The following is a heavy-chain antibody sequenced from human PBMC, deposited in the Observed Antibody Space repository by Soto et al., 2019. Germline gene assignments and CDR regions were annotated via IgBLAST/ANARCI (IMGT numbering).Heavy chain of an antibody. D-gene: IGHD3-16*01. Sequence: ESGGGLVQPGGSLRLSCTASGFSLSDHYVDWVRQAPGKGLEWVGRSRNKANSYTTEYAASVRGRFTISRDDSRNSLYLQMDSLKTEDTAVYYCSRDFTALGTYAVDYWGQGTLVTVSS. CDR1: GFSLSDHY. V-gene: IGHV3-72*01. CDR3: SRDFTALGTYAVDY. CDR2: SRNKANSYTT. J-gene: IGHJ4*02.